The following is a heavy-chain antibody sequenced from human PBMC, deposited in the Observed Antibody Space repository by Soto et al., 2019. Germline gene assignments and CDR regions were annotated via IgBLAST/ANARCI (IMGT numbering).Heavy chain of an antibody. D-gene: IGHD1-1*01. Sequence: QVQLVQSGAEVKKPGSSVKVSCKASGGTFSSYAISWVRQAPGQGLEWMGGIIPIFGTANYAQKFQGRVTITAAESTSTAYMGLSSLRSEDTAVYYCARYLFWNPTGSDYSGMDVWGQGTTVTVSS. CDR3: ARYLFWNPTGSDYSGMDV. V-gene: IGHV1-69*12. CDR2: IIPIFGTA. J-gene: IGHJ6*02. CDR1: GGTFSSYA.